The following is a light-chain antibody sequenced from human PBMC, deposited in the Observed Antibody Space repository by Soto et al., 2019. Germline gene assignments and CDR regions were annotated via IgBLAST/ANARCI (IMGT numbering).Light chain of an antibody. V-gene: IGKV1-5*01. CDR3: QQYNSWT. Sequence: DIQMTQCPSTLSASVGDRVTITCRASQSISSWLAWYQQKRGKAPKLLIYDASSLESGVPSRFSGSGSGTEFTLTISSLQPDGFATYYFQQYNSWTFGQGTKVDIK. CDR2: DAS. CDR1: QSISSW. J-gene: IGKJ1*01.